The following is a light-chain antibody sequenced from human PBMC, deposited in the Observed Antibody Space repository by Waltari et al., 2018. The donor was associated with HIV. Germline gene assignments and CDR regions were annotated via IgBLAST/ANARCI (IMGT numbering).Light chain of an antibody. CDR1: SNNVGHHG. CDR3: SAWDITLSAWV. J-gene: IGLJ3*02. Sequence: QAGLTQPPSLSEDLRQNVTITCTGNSNNVGHHGTVWLKQHRGRPPKVIFFRTSVRPPGIPERIAASRSGNTASLTIIGLQSEDEADYYGSAWDITLSAWVFGGGTQVTV. CDR2: RTS. V-gene: IGLV10-54*01.